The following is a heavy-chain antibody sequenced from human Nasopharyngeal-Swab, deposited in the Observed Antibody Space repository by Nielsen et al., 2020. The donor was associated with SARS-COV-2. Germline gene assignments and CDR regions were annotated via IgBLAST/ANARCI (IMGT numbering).Heavy chain of an antibody. J-gene: IGHJ4*02. CDR3: AREGSDVAGPGDFDY. D-gene: IGHD3-10*01. CDR2: INTNTGTP. Sequence: WVRQAPGQGLEWMGWINTNTGTPTYAQGFTGRFVFSLDTSVSTAYLQISSLKAEDTAVYYCAREGSDVAGPGDFDYWGQGTLVTVSS. V-gene: IGHV7-4-1*02.